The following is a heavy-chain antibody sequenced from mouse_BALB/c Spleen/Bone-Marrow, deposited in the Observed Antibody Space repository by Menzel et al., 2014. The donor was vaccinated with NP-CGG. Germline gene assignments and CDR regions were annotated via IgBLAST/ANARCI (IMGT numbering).Heavy chain of an antibody. Sequence: EVKLQESGPSLVKPSQTLSLTCSVTGDSITSGYWNWIRKLPGNKLEYMGYISYSGSTYFNPSLKSRISITRDTSKNXYYLQLNSVTTEDTATYYCARLGGYGPYFDYWGQVTTLTVSS. D-gene: IGHD1-1*02. J-gene: IGHJ2*01. CDR1: GDSITSGY. V-gene: IGHV3-8*02. CDR3: ARLGGYGPYFDY. CDR2: ISYSGST.